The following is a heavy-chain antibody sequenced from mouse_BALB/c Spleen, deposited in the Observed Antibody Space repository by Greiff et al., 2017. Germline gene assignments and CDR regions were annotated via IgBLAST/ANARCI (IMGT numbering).Heavy chain of an antibody. Sequence: VHLVESAAELARPGASVKMSCKASGYTFTSYTMHWVKQRPGQGLEWIGYINPSSGYTEYNQKFKDKTTLTADKSSSTAYMQLSSLTSEDSAVYYCAVYYGYLYAMDYWGQGTSVTVSS. CDR1: GYTFTSYT. CDR3: AVYYGYLYAMDY. V-gene: IGHV1-4*02. D-gene: IGHD2-2*01. J-gene: IGHJ4*01. CDR2: INPSSGYT.